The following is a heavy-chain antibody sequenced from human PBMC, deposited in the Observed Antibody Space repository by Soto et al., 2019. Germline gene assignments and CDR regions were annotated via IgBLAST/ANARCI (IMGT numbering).Heavy chain of an antibody. J-gene: IGHJ4*02. V-gene: IGHV3-23*01. Sequence: PGGSLRLSCTASGFTFSNYAMSWVRQAPGMGLEWVSTISDSGVNTFFGDSMKDRFTISRDNSKSTVYLQLNTMRAEDTAIYYCARAIGADFFDYWGQGTLVTVSS. CDR1: GFTFSNYA. CDR2: ISDSGVNT. CDR3: ARAIGADFFDY. D-gene: IGHD6-25*01.